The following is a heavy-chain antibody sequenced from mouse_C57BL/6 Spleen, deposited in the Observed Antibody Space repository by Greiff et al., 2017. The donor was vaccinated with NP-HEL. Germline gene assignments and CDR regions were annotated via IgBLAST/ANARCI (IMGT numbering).Heavy chain of an antibody. V-gene: IGHV1-64*01. J-gene: IGHJ2*01. Sequence: QVQLQQPGAELVKPGASVKLSCKASGYTFTSYWMHWVKQRPGQGLEWIGMIHPNSGSTNYNEKFKSKATLTVDKSSSTAYMQLSSLTSEDSAVYYCARYYYGSSWLYFDYWGQGTTLTVSS. CDR1: GYTFTSYW. CDR3: ARYYYGSSWLYFDY. D-gene: IGHD1-1*01. CDR2: IHPNSGST.